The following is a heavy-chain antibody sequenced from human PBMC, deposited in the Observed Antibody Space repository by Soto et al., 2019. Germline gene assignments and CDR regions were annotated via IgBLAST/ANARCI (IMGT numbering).Heavy chain of an antibody. CDR3: AKEGYCSSTSCYPYYYYYGMDV. CDR1: GFTFSSYG. CDR2: ISYDGSNK. J-gene: IGHJ6*02. V-gene: IGHV3-30*18. D-gene: IGHD2-2*01. Sequence: TVGSLRLSCAASGFTFSSYGMHWVRQAPGKGLEWVAVISYDGSNKYYADSVKGRFTISRDNSKNTLYLQMNSLRAEDTAVYYCAKEGYCSSTSCYPYYYYYGMDVWGQGTTVTVSS.